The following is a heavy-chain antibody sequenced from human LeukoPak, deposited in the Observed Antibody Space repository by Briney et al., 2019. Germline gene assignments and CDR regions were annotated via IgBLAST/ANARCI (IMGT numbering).Heavy chain of an antibody. Sequence: GGSLRLSCAASGLTFSSYGIHWVRQAPGKGLEWVALVSYDGSNKHYADSVKGRFTISRDNSNKTVYLQMTSLRPDDTAVYYCAKDAYCSGGGWYYFDYWGQGTLVTVSS. CDR3: AKDAYCSGGGWYYFDY. V-gene: IGHV3-30*18. D-gene: IGHD2-15*01. CDR2: VSYDGSNK. J-gene: IGHJ4*02. CDR1: GLTFSSYG.